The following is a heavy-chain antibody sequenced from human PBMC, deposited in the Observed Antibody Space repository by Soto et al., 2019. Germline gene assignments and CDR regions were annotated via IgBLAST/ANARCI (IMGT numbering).Heavy chain of an antibody. D-gene: IGHD5-18*01. CDR2: IIPIFGTT. Sequence: SVKVSCKASGGSFTYTLSWVRQAPGQGLEWMGGIIPIFGTTNYAQKFQGRVTITADESTKTAYMELSTLRSEDTAVYYCARLHSHGAYGMDVWGQGTTVTVSS. CDR3: ARLHSHGAYGMDV. J-gene: IGHJ6*02. CDR1: GGSFTYT. V-gene: IGHV1-69*13.